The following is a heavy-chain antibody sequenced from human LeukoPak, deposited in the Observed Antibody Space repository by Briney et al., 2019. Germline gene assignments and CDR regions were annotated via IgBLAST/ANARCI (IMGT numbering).Heavy chain of an antibody. CDR1: GFTVSNNY. Sequence: GGSLRLSCAASGFTVSNNYMSWVRQAPGKGLEWVPVIYSGDRTYYADSVKGRFTISRHDSKNTLYLQMNSLRAEDTAVYYCARADSQGNWYFDLWGRGTLVTVSS. D-gene: IGHD3-10*01. V-gene: IGHV3-53*04. CDR2: IYSGDRT. J-gene: IGHJ2*01. CDR3: ARADSQGNWYFDL.